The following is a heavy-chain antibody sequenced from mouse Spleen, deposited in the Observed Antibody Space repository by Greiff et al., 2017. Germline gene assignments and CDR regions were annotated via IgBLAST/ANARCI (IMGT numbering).Heavy chain of an antibody. D-gene: IGHD1-1*01. Sequence: EVQLVESGGGLVKPGGSLKLSCAASGFTFSDYGMAWVRQAPGKGPEWVAFISNLAYSIYYADTVTGRFTISRENAKNTLYLEMSSLRSEDTAMYYCARPPYYYGSSYWYFDVWGAGTTVTVSS. J-gene: IGHJ1*01. CDR3: ARPPYYYGSSYWYFDV. CDR1: GFTFSDYG. CDR2: ISNLAYSI. V-gene: IGHV5-15*01.